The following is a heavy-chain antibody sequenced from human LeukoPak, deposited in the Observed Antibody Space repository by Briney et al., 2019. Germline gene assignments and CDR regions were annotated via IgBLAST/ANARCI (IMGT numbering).Heavy chain of an antibody. D-gene: IGHD6-19*01. CDR2: INANSGTT. J-gene: IGHJ5*01. CDR3: AKPISGGLAVTADWFHP. Sequence: PGGSLRLSCAASGFTFNNAWMSWVRQAPGKGLEWVSTINANSGTTSYAASVRGRFTISRDNSKNTLYLQVNTLRADDTATYYCAKPISGGLAVTADWFHPWGQGTLVVVSS. V-gene: IGHV3-23*01. CDR1: GFTFNNAW.